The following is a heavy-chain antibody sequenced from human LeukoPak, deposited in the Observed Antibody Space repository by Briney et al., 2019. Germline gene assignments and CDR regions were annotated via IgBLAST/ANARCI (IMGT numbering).Heavy chain of an antibody. J-gene: IGHJ5*02. V-gene: IGHV4-59*05. CDR1: GGSISSYY. CDR3: ARLPVESSWYVSGWFDP. Sequence: SETLSLTCTVSGGSISSYYWSWIRQPAGKGLEWIGSIYYSGSTYYNPSLKSRVTISVDTSKNQFSLKLSSVTAADTAVYYCARLPVESSWYVSGWFDPWGQGTLVTVSS. D-gene: IGHD6-13*01. CDR2: IYYSGST.